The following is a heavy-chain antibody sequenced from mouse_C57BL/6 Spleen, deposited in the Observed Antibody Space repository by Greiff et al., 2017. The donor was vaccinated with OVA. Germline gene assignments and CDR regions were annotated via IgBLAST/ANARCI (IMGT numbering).Heavy chain of an antibody. J-gene: IGHJ1*03. V-gene: IGHV5-16*01. Sequence: DVMLVESEGGLVQPGSSMKLSCTASGFTFSDYYMAWVRQVPEKGLEWVANINYDGSSTYYLDSLKSRFIISRDNAKNILYLQMSSLKSEDTATYYCARGDYGKGYFDVWGTGTTVTVSS. CDR1: GFTFSDYY. CDR2: INYDGSST. CDR3: ARGDYGKGYFDV. D-gene: IGHD1-1*01.